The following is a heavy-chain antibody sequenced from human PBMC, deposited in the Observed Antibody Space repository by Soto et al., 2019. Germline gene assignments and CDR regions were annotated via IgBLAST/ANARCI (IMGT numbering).Heavy chain of an antibody. D-gene: IGHD1-26*01. CDR1: GYSFTSYW. Sequence: GDSLKISCKGSGYSFTSYWIGWVRQMPGKGLEWMGIIYPGDSDTRYSPSFQGQVTISADKSISTAYLQWSSLKASDTAMYCCASRTSTTTDAFDIWGQGTMVTVSS. V-gene: IGHV5-51*01. CDR3: ASRTSTTTDAFDI. J-gene: IGHJ3*02. CDR2: IYPGDSDT.